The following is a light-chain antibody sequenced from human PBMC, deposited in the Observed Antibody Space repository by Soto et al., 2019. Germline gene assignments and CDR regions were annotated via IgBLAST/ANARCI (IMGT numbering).Light chain of an antibody. J-gene: IGKJ1*01. V-gene: IGKV3-20*01. CDR3: QQYGTSTRT. Sequence: IVLTQSPGTRSLSRGESAPLSCGATESVSSNYLAWYQQKHGQAPRVIIYGASIRATGIPDRFSGSVSETDCTITISRLEQEDGSVYYCQQYGTSTRTFGQGTKVDIK. CDR2: GAS. CDR1: ESVSSNY.